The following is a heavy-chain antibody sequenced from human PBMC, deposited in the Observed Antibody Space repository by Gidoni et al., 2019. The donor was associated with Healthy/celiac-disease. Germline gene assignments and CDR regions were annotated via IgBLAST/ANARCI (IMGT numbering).Heavy chain of an antibody. Sequence: QVQLVESGGGVVQPGRSLRLSCAASGFTFSSYAMHWVRQAPGKGLEWVAVISYDGSNKYYADSVKGRFTISRDNSKNTLYLQMNSLRAEDTAVYYCARDDVAGYYGSGSFGAFDIWGQGTMVTVSS. V-gene: IGHV3-30-3*01. D-gene: IGHD3-10*01. CDR3: ARDDVAGYYGSGSFGAFDI. CDR1: GFTFSSYA. CDR2: ISYDGSNK. J-gene: IGHJ3*02.